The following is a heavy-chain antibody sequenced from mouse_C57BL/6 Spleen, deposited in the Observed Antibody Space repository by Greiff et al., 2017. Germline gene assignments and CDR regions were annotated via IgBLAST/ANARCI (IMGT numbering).Heavy chain of an antibody. Sequence: QVQLQQPGAELVRPGSSVKLSCKASGYTFTSYWMDWVKQRPGQGLEWIGNIYPSDSETHYNQKFKDKATLTVDKSSSTAYMQRSSLTSEDSAVYYCARSPGDYGSSYDYFDYWGQGTTLTVSS. CDR2: IYPSDSET. CDR3: ARSPGDYGSSYDYFDY. V-gene: IGHV1-61*01. D-gene: IGHD1-1*01. CDR1: GYTFTSYW. J-gene: IGHJ2*01.